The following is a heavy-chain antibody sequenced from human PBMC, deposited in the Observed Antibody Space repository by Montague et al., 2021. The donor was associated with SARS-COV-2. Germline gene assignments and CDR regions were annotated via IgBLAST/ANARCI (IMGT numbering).Heavy chain of an antibody. D-gene: IGHD3-10*01. CDR2: INRKGDIT. Sequence: SLRLSCAAAGFTFDDYGVSWVRQAPGKGLEWVSVINRKGDITDYGDSVKGRFIISRDNIKNSLYLQMNSLRAEDTALYYCSRGFNYGPFNLWGQGTLVTVSS. J-gene: IGHJ4*01. CDR3: SRGFNYGPFNL. V-gene: IGHV3-20*04. CDR1: GFTFDDYG.